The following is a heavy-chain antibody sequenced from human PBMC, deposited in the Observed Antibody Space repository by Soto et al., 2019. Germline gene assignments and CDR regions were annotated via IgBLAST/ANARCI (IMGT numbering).Heavy chain of an antibody. V-gene: IGHV3-15*01. J-gene: IGHJ4*02. CDR1: GFNFTKAW. Sequence: GGSLTLSCAASGFNFTKAWMTWVRQAPGKGLEWVGRIRGKTDGGTTDFAAPVKGRFSISRDDTKKTMFLQMNSLKTKDTAVYYCTTLPLDYWGQGILVTVSS. CDR3: TTLPLDY. CDR2: IRGKTDGGTT.